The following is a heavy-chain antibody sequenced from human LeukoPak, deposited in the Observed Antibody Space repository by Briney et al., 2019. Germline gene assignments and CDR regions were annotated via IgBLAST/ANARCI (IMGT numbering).Heavy chain of an antibody. V-gene: IGHV3-21*01. Sequence: NPGGSLRLSCAASGFTFSSYSMNWVRQAPGKGLEWVSSISSSSSYIYYADSVKGRFTISRDNAKNSLYLQMNSLRAEDTAVYYCARDLHTAMVPYGMDVWGQGTTVTVSS. CDR2: ISSSSSYI. J-gene: IGHJ6*02. CDR3: ARDLHTAMVPYGMDV. CDR1: GFTFSSYS. D-gene: IGHD5-18*01.